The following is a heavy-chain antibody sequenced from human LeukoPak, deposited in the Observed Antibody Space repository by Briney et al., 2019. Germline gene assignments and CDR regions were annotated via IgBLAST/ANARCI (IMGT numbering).Heavy chain of an antibody. CDR1: GYTFSSYG. Sequence: ASVKVSCKASGYTFSSYGISWVRQAPGQGLEWMGWISAYNGNTNYAQKPQGRVTMTTDTSTSTAYMELRSLRSDDTAVYYCARRCSGGSCYYYFDYWGQGTLVTVSS. CDR3: ARRCSGGSCYYYFDY. J-gene: IGHJ4*02. V-gene: IGHV1-18*01. D-gene: IGHD2-15*01. CDR2: ISAYNGNT.